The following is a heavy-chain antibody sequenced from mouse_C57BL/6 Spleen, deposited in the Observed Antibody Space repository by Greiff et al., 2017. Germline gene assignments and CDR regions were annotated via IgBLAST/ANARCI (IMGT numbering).Heavy chain of an antibody. J-gene: IGHJ1*03. CDR1: GFTFSSYA. CDR3: ARDYYGSSYWYFDV. CDR2: ISDGGSYT. V-gene: IGHV5-4*01. Sequence: EVKVVESGGGLVKPGGSLKLSCAASGFTFSSYAMSWVRQTPEQRLEWVATISDGGSYTYYPDNVKGRFTISRDTAKNNLYLQRSHLKSEDTAMYYCARDYYGSSYWYFDVWGTRATVTVSS. D-gene: IGHD1-1*01.